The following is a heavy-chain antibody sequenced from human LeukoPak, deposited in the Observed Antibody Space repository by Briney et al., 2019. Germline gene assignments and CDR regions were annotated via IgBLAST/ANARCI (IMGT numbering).Heavy chain of an antibody. CDR3: ARVDEFSWFDP. CDR2: IYYSGST. CDR1: GGSISSYF. Sequence: SETLSLTCTVSGGSISSYFWRWIRQPPGKGLEWIGYIYYSGSTNYNPSLKSRVTISVDTSKNQFSLKLSSVTAADTAVYYCARVDEFSWFDPWGQGTLVTVSS. V-gene: IGHV4-59*01. D-gene: IGHD3-10*01. J-gene: IGHJ5*02.